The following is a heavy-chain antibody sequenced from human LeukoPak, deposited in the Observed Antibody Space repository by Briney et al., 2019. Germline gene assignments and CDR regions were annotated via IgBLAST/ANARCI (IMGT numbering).Heavy chain of an antibody. CDR1: GFTFSSYW. D-gene: IGHD4-17*01. V-gene: IGHV3-7*01. CDR2: INRDGSEK. J-gene: IGHJ4*01. CDR3: ARVDYGDYGFDY. Sequence: GGSLRLSCAASGFTFSSYWMSWVRQAPGKGLEWVASINRDGSEKYYVDSVRGRFTISRDNAKNSLYLQMNSLRAEDTAVYDCARVDYGDYGFDYWGQGTLVTVSS.